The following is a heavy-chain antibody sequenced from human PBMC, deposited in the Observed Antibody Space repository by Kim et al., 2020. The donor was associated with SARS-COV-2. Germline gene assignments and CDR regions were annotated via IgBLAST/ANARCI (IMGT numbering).Heavy chain of an antibody. Sequence: SETLSLTCTVSGGSTSSFSWNWIRQPPGKGLEWIGYIFYSGTTNYNPSLKSRVTISIDTSKNQFSLKLSSVTAADTAVYYCARDLFRGDFDYWGQGTLVTVSS. D-gene: IGHD3-16*01. CDR3: ARDLFRGDFDY. CDR2: IFYSGTT. J-gene: IGHJ4*02. V-gene: IGHV4-59*01. CDR1: GGSTSSFS.